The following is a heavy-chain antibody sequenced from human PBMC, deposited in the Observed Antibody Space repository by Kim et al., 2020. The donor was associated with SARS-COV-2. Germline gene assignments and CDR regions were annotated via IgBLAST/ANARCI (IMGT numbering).Heavy chain of an antibody. D-gene: IGHD1-26*01. J-gene: IGHJ4*02. CDR3: TRVGEGAAGLCDY. Sequence: GGSLRLSCAASGFSLSNYWMHWVRQAPGKGLVWVSRISSDGITVNYADSVKGRFTISRDNTRNTLYLQMNSLRADDTAVYYCTRVGEGAAGLCDYWGQGTLVTVSS. CDR2: ISSDGITV. CDR1: GFSLSNYW. V-gene: IGHV3-74*01.